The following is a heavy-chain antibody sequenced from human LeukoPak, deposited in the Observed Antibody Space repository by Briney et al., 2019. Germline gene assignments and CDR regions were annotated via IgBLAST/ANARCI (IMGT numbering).Heavy chain of an antibody. Sequence: SETLPLTCTVSGGSISNYYWNWIRQPAGKGLEWIGRIYTSGSTNYNPSLKSRVTMSIDTSKNQFSLKVISVTAADAAVYYCARAGDGSGSYDNADYDYWGQGTLVTVSS. J-gene: IGHJ4*02. CDR1: GGSISNYY. CDR3: ARAGDGSGSYDNADYDY. CDR2: IYTSGST. D-gene: IGHD3-10*01. V-gene: IGHV4-4*07.